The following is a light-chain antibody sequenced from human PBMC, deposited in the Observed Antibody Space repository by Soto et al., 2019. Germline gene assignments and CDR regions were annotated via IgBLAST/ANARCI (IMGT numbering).Light chain of an antibody. Sequence: EIVLTQSPGTLSLSPGERATLSCRASQNVNNNYLAWYQQKPGQAPRLLIYGASRRATDIPDRFSGSGSGTDFTLTINRLEPEDSAVHSCQQYGSAPLTFGGGTKVEIK. CDR3: QQYGSAPLT. CDR2: GAS. V-gene: IGKV3-20*01. CDR1: QNVNNNY. J-gene: IGKJ4*01.